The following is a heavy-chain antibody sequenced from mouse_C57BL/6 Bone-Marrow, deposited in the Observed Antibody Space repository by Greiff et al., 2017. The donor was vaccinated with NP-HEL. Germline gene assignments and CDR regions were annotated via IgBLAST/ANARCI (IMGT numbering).Heavy chain of an antibody. D-gene: IGHD1-1*01. CDR2: IDPSDSYT. J-gene: IGHJ1*03. Sequence: QVQLQQPGAELVMPGASVKLSCKASGYTFTSYWMHWVKQRPGQGLEWIGEIDPSDSYTNYNQKFKGKSTLTVDKSSSTAYMQLSSLTSEDSAVYYCARSGHYYGSSFYWYFDVWGTGTTVTVSS. CDR1: GYTFTSYW. V-gene: IGHV1-69*01. CDR3: ARSGHYYGSSFYWYFDV.